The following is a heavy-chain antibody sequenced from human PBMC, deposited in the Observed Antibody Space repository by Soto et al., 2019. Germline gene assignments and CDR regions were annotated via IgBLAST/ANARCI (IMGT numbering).Heavy chain of an antibody. CDR3: VRDVDYDTNGYDYFDY. J-gene: IGHJ4*02. D-gene: IGHD3-22*01. CDR1: GYSFRSGYY. CDR2: IYHSGST. V-gene: IGHV4-38-2*02. Sequence: SETLSLTCAVSGYSFRSGYYWGWIRQPPGKGLEWIGSIYHSGSTYYNPSLKSRVTISVDTSKNQISLKLNSVTAADTAVYYCVRDVDYDTNGYDYFDYWGQGTLVTVSS.